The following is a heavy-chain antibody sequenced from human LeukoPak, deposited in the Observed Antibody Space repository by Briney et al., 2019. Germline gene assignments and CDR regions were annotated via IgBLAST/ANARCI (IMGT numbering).Heavy chain of an antibody. V-gene: IGHV4-4*07. J-gene: IGHJ4*02. Sequence: PSETLSLTSTVSGGSISSYYWSWIRQPAGKGLEWIGRIYTSGSTNYNPSLKSRVTMSVDTSKNQFSLKLSSVTAADTAVYYCARESRDYYVRYFDYWGQGTLVTVSS. CDR3: ARESRDYYVRYFDY. CDR2: IYTSGST. D-gene: IGHD3-10*02. CDR1: GGSISSYY.